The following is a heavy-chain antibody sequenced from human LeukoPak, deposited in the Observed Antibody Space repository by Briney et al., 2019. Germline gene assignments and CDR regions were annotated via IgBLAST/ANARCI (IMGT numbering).Heavy chain of an antibody. CDR2: IRYDGSNK. J-gene: IGHJ3*02. D-gene: IGHD2-2*01. CDR3: AKDRESLVPAAISAFDI. Sequence: GGSLRLSCAASGFIFSSYGMHWVRQAPGKGLEWVAFIRYDGSNKYYADSVKGRFTISRDNTKNTLYLQMNSLRAEDTAVYYCAKDRESLVPAAISAFDIWGQGTMVTVSS. V-gene: IGHV3-30*02. CDR1: GFIFSSYG.